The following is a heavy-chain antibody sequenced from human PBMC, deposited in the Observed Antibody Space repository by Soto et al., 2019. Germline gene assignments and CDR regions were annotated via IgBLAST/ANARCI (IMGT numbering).Heavy chain of an antibody. Sequence: SETLSLTCIVSGGSISSSSYYWGWIRQPPGKGLEWIGSIYYRGSTYYNPSLKSRVTISVDTSKNQFSLKLSSVTAADTAVYYCARHISGSSWEGPFDYWGQGTLVTVSS. V-gene: IGHV4-39*01. J-gene: IGHJ4*02. CDR2: IYYRGST. CDR1: GGSISSSSYY. CDR3: ARHISGSSWEGPFDY. D-gene: IGHD6-13*01.